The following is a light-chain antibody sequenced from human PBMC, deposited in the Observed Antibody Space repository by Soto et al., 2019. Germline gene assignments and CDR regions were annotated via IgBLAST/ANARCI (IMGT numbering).Light chain of an antibody. V-gene: IGKV1-5*01. CDR1: QSISSW. CDR2: HAY. Sequence: DIQMTQSPSSLSASVGDRVTITCRASQSISSWLAWYQQKPGEAPKLLIYHAYSLESGVPSRFSGSESGTEFTLTINSLQPDDFATYYCQQYNSYPWTFGQGTKVDI. CDR3: QQYNSYPWT. J-gene: IGKJ1*01.